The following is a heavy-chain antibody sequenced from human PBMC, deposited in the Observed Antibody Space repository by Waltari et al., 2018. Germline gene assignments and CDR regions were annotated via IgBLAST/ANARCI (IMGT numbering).Heavy chain of an antibody. Sequence: QVQLQQWGAGLLKPSETLSLTCAVYGGSFSGYYWSWIRQPPGKGLEWIGEINHSGSTNYNPSLKSRVTISVDTSKNQFSLKLSSVTAADTAVYYCARARYGSGSYSLPGYMDVWGKGTTVTVSS. CDR1: GGSFSGYY. CDR2: INHSGST. D-gene: IGHD3-10*01. CDR3: ARARYGSGSYSLPGYMDV. V-gene: IGHV4-34*01. J-gene: IGHJ6*03.